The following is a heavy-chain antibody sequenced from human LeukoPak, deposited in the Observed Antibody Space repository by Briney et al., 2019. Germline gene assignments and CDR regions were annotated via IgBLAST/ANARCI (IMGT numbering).Heavy chain of an antibody. J-gene: IGHJ3*02. D-gene: IGHD1-26*01. CDR2: INPNSGGT. Sequence: ASVKVSCKASGYTFTGYYMHWVRQAPGQGLEWMGWINPNSGGTNYAQKFQGRVTMTRDTSISTAYMELSRLRSDDTAVYYCARDRAVVGAANAFDIWGQGTMVTVSS. CDR3: ARDRAVVGAANAFDI. V-gene: IGHV1-2*02. CDR1: GYTFTGYY.